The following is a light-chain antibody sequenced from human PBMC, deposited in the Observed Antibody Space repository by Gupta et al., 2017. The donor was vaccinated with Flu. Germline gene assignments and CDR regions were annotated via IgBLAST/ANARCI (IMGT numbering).Light chain of an antibody. CDR1: QSVSLSSNNRHY. Sequence: DIVMTQSPDSLAVSLGERATINCKSSQSVSLSSNNRHYLAWYQQKPRQTPKLLIHWASARASGVPDRFSGSGSGTDFTLTISSLQAEDVAVYYCQQYYSPPLTFGQGTKVEIK. J-gene: IGKJ1*01. CDR3: QQYYSPPLT. V-gene: IGKV4-1*01. CDR2: WAS.